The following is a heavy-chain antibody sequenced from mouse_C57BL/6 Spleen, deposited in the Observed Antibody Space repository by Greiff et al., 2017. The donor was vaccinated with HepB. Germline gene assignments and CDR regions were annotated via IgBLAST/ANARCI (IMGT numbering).Heavy chain of an antibody. D-gene: IGHD1-1*01. CDR2: IDPSDSYT. Sequence: VQLQQPGAELVMPGASVKLSCKASGYTFTSYWMHWVKQRPGQGLEWIGEIDPSDSYTNYNQKFKGKSTLTVDKSSSTAYMQLSSLTSEDSAVYYCARRIRITTVVDYWGQGTTLTVSS. CDR1: GYTFTSYW. J-gene: IGHJ2*01. V-gene: IGHV1-69*01. CDR3: ARRIRITTVVDY.